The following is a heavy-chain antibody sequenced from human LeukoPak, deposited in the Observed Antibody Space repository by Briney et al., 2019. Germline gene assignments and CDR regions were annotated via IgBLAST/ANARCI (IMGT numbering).Heavy chain of an antibody. D-gene: IGHD6-13*01. CDR1: GFTVSSNY. CDR3: ARDQAAAGTIWFDP. CDR2: ISSSGSTI. Sequence: GGSLRLSCAASGFTVSSNYMSWVRQAPGKGLEWVSYISSSGSTIYYADSVKGRFTISRDNAKNSLYLQMNSLRAEDTAVYYCARDQAAAGTIWFDPWGQGTLVTVSS. J-gene: IGHJ5*02. V-gene: IGHV3-11*04.